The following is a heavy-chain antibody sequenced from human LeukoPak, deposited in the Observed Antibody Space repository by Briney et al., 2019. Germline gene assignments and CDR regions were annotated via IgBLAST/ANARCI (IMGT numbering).Heavy chain of an antibody. D-gene: IGHD4-17*01. J-gene: IGHJ3*02. V-gene: IGHV3-23*01. CDR1: GFTFSSYE. Sequence: GGSLRLSCAASGFTFSSYEMNWVRQAPGKGLEWVSAISGSGGSTYYADSVKGRFTISRDNAKKTLYLQMNSLRVEDTAVYYCARGAYGDHDTFDIWGQGTMVTVSS. CDR2: ISGSGGST. CDR3: ARGAYGDHDTFDI.